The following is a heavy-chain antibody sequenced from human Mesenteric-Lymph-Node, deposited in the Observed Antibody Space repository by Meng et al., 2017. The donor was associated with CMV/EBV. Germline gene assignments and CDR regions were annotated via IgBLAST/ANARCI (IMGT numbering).Heavy chain of an antibody. CDR3: ARRSGPLGELSLYFDY. Sequence: GVTFSNYAMHWVRQAAGKGLEWVVVISSDGNNKNYADSVKGRFTISRDNYKNTLYLQMNSLRAEDTAVYYCARRSGPLGELSLYFDYWGQGTLVTVSS. J-gene: IGHJ4*02. V-gene: IGHV3-30*04. D-gene: IGHD3-16*02. CDR1: GVTFSNYA. CDR2: ISSDGNNK.